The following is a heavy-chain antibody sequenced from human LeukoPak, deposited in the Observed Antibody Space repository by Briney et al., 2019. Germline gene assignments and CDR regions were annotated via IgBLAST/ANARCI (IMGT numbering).Heavy chain of an antibody. V-gene: IGHV6-1*01. CDR1: GDSVSSNSAA. J-gene: IGHJ6*03. Sequence: SQTLSLTCAISGDSVSSNSAAWNWIRQSPSRGLEWLGRTYYRSKWYNDYAVSVKSRITINPDTSKNQFSLQLNSVTPEDTAVYYCARDDSGSYSTYYYYYMDVWGKGTTVTVSS. D-gene: IGHD1-26*01. CDR2: TYYRSKWYN. CDR3: ARDDSGSYSTYYYYYMDV.